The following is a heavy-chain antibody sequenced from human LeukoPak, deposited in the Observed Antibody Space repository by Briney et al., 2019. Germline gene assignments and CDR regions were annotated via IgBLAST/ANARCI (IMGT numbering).Heavy chain of an antibody. CDR3: ARAEVGATPEYYFDY. CDR2: IYYSGST. Sequence: PSETLSLTCTVSGGSISSYYWSWIRQPPGKGLGWIGYIYYSGSTNYNPSLKSRVTISVDTSKNQFSLKLSSVTAADTAVYYCARAEVGATPEYYFDYWGQGTLVTVSS. CDR1: GGSISSYY. D-gene: IGHD1-26*01. V-gene: IGHV4-59*01. J-gene: IGHJ4*02.